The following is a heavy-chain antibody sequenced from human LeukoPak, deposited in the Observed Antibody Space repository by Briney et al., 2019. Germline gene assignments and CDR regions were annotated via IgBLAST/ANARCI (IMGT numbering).Heavy chain of an antibody. V-gene: IGHV4-59*01. CDR2: IYYSGST. CDR3: AREDYDSSGYYYSLAFDI. CDR1: GGSISSYY. D-gene: IGHD3-22*01. Sequence: SETLSLTCTVSGGSISSYYWSWIRQPPGKGLEWIGYIYYSGSTNYNPSLKSRVTISVDTSKNQFSLKLSSVTAADTAVYYCAREDYDSSGYYYSLAFDIWGQGTMVTVSS. J-gene: IGHJ3*02.